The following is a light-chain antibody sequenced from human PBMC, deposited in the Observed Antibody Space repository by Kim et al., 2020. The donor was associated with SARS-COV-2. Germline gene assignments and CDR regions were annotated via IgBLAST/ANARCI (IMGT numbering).Light chain of an antibody. CDR3: QQYYSTPPYT. Sequence: DFVMTQSPDSLAVSLGERATINCRSSQSVLYSSNNKNYLAWYQQKPGQPPKLLIYWASTRESGVPDRFSGSGSGTDFTLTISSLQAEDVAVYYCQQYYSTPPYTFGQGTKLEI. CDR1: QSVLYSSNNKNY. CDR2: WAS. V-gene: IGKV4-1*01. J-gene: IGKJ2*01.